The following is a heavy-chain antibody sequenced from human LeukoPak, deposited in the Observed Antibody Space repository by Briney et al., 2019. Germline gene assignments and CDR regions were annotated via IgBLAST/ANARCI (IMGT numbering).Heavy chain of an antibody. V-gene: IGHV3-30-3*01. Sequence: PGRSLRLSCAASGFTFSSYAMHWVRQAPGKGLEWVAVISYDGSNKYYADSVKGRFTISRDNSKNTLYLQMNSLRAEDTAVYYCAKDPGVVVAHTYFDYWGQGTLVTVSS. D-gene: IGHD2-15*01. CDR1: GFTFSSYA. CDR2: ISYDGSNK. J-gene: IGHJ4*02. CDR3: AKDPGVVVAHTYFDY.